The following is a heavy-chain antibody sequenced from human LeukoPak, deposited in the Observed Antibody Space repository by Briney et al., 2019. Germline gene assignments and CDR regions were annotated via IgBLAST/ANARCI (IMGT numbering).Heavy chain of an antibody. V-gene: IGHV3-66*02. D-gene: IGHD3-22*01. J-gene: IGHJ4*02. CDR2: TFIDRST. CDR1: GFDVNRNY. CDR3: VGYLSGCPY. Sequence: GVSLRLSCEASGFDVNRNYMTWVRQTPGKGLEWVSVTFIDRSTYYADSVKGRFTTSRDNFKNMLYLQMNRLTTEDTAVYYCVGYLSGCPYWGQGALVTVSA.